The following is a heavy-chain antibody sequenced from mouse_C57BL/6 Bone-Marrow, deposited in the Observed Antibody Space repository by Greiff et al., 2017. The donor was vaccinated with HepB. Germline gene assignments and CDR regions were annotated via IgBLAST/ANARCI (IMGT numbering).Heavy chain of an antibody. Sequence: EVKLMESGGDLVKPGGSLKLSCAASGFTFSRYGMSWVRQTPDKRLEWVATISSGGSYTYYPDSVKGRFTISRDNAKNTLYLQMSSLKSEDTAMYYCASNPRFAYWGQGTLVTVSA. CDR1: GFTFSRYG. J-gene: IGHJ3*01. V-gene: IGHV5-6*01. CDR3: ASNPRFAY. CDR2: ISSGGSYT.